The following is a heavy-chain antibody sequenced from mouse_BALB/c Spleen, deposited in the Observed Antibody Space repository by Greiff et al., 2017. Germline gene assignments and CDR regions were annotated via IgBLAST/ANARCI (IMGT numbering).Heavy chain of an antibody. V-gene: IGHV5-6-2*01. CDR1: GFTFSSYY. Sequence: EVKLVESGGGLVQPGGSRKLSCAASGFTFSSYYMSWVRQTPEKRLELVAAINSNGGSTYYPDTVKGRFTISRDNAKNTLYLQMSSLKSEDTALYYCARQFYYDYDWNAMDYWGQGTSVTVSS. CDR3: ARQFYYDYDWNAMDY. D-gene: IGHD2-4*01. CDR2: INSNGGST. J-gene: IGHJ4*01.